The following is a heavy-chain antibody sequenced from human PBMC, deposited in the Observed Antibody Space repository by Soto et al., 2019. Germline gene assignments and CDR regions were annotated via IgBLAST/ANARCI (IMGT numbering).Heavy chain of an antibody. CDR3: ARDSTDSKDYGALPAYNWFDP. D-gene: IGHD4-17*01. V-gene: IGHV1-69*04. Sequence: ASVKVSCKASGGTFSSYTISWVRQAPGQGLEWMGRIIPILGIANYAQKFQGRVTITADKSTSTAYMELSSLRSEDTAVYYCARDSTDSKDYGALPAYNWFDPWGQGTLVTVSS. CDR1: GGTFSSYT. CDR2: IIPILGIA. J-gene: IGHJ5*02.